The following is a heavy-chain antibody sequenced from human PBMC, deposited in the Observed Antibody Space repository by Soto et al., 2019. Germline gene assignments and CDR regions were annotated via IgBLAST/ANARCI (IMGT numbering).Heavy chain of an antibody. CDR2: ISGSGSTI. CDR1: GFTFSSHE. Sequence: GSLLLACEATGFTFSSHEMNWIRQTPGKRLEWIAKISGSGSTINYADSVKGRFTISRDNVQRTLHLQMDSLRVEDTGVYYCARGGVYWGRGTQVTVYS. J-gene: IGHJ1*01. D-gene: IGHD2-8*01. CDR3: ARGGVY. V-gene: IGHV3-48*03.